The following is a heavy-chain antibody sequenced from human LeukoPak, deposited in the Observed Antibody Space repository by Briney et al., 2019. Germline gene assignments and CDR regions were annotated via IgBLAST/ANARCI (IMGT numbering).Heavy chain of an antibody. V-gene: IGHV4-61*08. Sequence: KTSETLSLTCTVSGGSISSGDYYWSWIRQPPGKGLEWIGYIYYSGSTNYNPSLKSRVTISVDTSKNQFSLKLSSVTAADTAVYYCARESWRWDYVWGSYRFFDYWGQGTLVTVSS. D-gene: IGHD3-16*02. CDR1: GGSISSGDYY. CDR3: ARESWRWDYVWGSYRFFDY. CDR2: IYYSGST. J-gene: IGHJ4*02.